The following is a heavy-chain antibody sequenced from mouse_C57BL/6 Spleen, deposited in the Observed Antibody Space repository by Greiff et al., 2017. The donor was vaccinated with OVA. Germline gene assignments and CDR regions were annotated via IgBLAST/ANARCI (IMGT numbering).Heavy chain of an antibody. CDR3: TRSEITTVVATPFAY. J-gene: IGHJ3*01. D-gene: IGHD1-1*01. V-gene: IGHV1-5*01. Sequence: EVKLVESGTVLARPGASVKMSCKTSGYTFTSYWMHWVKQRPGQGLEWIGAIYPGNSDTSYNQKFKGKAKLTTVTSASTAYMELSSLTNEDSAVYYCTRSEITTVVATPFAYWGQGTLVTVSA. CDR2: IYPGNSDT. CDR1: GYTFTSYW.